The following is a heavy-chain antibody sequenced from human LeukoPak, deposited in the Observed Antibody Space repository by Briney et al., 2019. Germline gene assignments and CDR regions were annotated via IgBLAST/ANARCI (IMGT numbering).Heavy chain of an antibody. D-gene: IGHD4-17*01. V-gene: IGHV3-21*01. CDR1: GFTFSSYS. Sequence: PGGSLSLSCAASGFTFSSYSMNWVRQAPGKGLEWVSSISGSSSYIYYADSVKGRFTISRDNAKNSLYLQMNSLRAEDTAVYYCARENDHTDYVQDYNYYMDFWGNGTTVTVSS. CDR2: ISGSSSYI. J-gene: IGHJ6*03. CDR3: ARENDHTDYVQDYNYYMDF.